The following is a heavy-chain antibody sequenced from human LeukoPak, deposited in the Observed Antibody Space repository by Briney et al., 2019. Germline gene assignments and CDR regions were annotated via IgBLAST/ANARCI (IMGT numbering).Heavy chain of an antibody. CDR3: ARHGGKNYDFWSGFYPGDAFDI. CDR2: MYSSGST. D-gene: IGHD3-3*01. CDR1: GGSISSFY. Sequence: SSETLSLTCTVSGGSISSFYWSWIRQPAGKGLECIGRMYSSGSTNYNPSLKSRVTMSVDTSKNQFSLKLSSVTAADTAVYYCARHGGKNYDFWSGFYPGDAFDIWGQGTMVTVSS. J-gene: IGHJ3*02. V-gene: IGHV4-4*07.